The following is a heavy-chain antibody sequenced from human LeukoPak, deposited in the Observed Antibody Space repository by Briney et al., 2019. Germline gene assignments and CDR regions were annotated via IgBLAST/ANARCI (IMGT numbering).Heavy chain of an antibody. CDR3: ARSVTGYYPYYFDY. V-gene: IGHV4-31*03. D-gene: IGHD3-9*01. CDR1: GGSISRGRYY. J-gene: IGHJ4*02. Sequence: SETLSLTCTVSGGSISRGRYYWSRIRQHPGKVLVCIGYIYYSGSIFYNPSLKSRVTISVDTAKNQFSSKLSSVTAADTAVYYCARSVTGYYPYYFDYWGQGTLVTVSS. CDR2: IYYSGSI.